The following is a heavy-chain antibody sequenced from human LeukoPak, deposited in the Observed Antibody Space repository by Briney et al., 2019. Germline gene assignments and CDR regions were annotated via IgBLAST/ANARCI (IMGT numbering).Heavy chain of an antibody. Sequence: GGSLRLSCAASGFTFSSYSMNWVRQAPGKGLEWVSSISSSSSYIYYADSVKGRFTISRDNAKNSLYLQMNSLRAEDTAVYYCAKDIVVVPAAMLGWGQGTLVTVSS. CDR3: AKDIVVVPAAMLG. D-gene: IGHD2-2*01. CDR1: GFTFSSYS. J-gene: IGHJ4*02. V-gene: IGHV3-21*04. CDR2: ISSSSSYI.